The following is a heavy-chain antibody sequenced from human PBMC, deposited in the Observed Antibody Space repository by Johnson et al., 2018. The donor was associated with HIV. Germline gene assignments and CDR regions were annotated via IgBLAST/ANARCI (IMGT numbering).Heavy chain of an antibody. D-gene: IGHD3-22*01. Sequence: QVQLVESGGGLVKPGGSLRLSCAASGFTFSDYYMGWIRQAPGKGLEWVSYISSSGTNIYYADSVKGRFTISRDNAKNSLYLQMNSLRAEDTAVYSCALDIYYDSSARAFDILGQGTMVTVSS. CDR1: GFTFSDYY. CDR2: ISSSGTNI. CDR3: ALDIYYDSSARAFDI. J-gene: IGHJ3*02. V-gene: IGHV3-11*04.